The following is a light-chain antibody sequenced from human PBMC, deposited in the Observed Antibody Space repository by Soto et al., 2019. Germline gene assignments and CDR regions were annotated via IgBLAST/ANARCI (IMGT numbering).Light chain of an antibody. CDR2: GAS. V-gene: IGKV3-20*01. CDR3: QQYSSSPLT. CDR1: QSVSSSY. Sequence: EIVLTQSAGTLSLSPGERATLSCRASQSVSSSYLAWYQQNHGQAPRRPIYGASSRATGIPDRFSGSAYGTDFTLTISRLEPEDFAVYHCQQYSSSPLTFGGGTKVDI. J-gene: IGKJ4*01.